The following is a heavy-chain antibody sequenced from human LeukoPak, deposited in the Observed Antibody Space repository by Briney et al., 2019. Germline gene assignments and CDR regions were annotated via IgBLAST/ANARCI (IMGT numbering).Heavy chain of an antibody. CDR1: GFTFSSYT. D-gene: IGHD1-1*01. J-gene: IGHJ4*01. V-gene: IGHV3-30*04. CDR2: ISYDGSDK. Sequence: GRSLRLSCAASGFTFSSYTIHWVRQAPGKGLEWVAVISYDGSDKYYADSVKGRFTISRDNAKNSLYLQMNSLRAEDTAFYYCAKDGRPDTYGIFDLWGHGTLVTVSS. CDR3: AKDGRPDTYGIFDL.